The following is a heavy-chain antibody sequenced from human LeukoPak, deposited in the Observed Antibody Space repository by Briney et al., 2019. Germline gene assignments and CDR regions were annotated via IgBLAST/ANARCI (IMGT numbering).Heavy chain of an antibody. CDR3: ARDPETTLVRGIVIGPSNFDS. Sequence: GGSLRLSCAASGFTFKSYPIHWVPQSPGKGLEWLAVISYDGSDKYYADSVKGRFSISRDNSKNTLYLQMNSLRLEDTAVYYCARDPETTLVRGIVIGPSNFDSWGQGTLVTVSS. J-gene: IGHJ4*02. CDR2: ISYDGSDK. D-gene: IGHD3-10*01. CDR1: GFTFKSYP. V-gene: IGHV3-30*01.